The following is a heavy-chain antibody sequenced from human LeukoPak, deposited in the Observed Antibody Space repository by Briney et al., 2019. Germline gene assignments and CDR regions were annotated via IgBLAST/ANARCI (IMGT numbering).Heavy chain of an antibody. CDR1: GYTFTSYA. D-gene: IGHD5-18*01. V-gene: IGHV1-18*01. Sequence: GASVKVSCKASGYTFTSYAMNWVRQAPGQGLEWMGWISAYNGNRNYAEKFQGRVTMTTDTSTSTVYMELGSLRSDDTAVYYCASGGYSYGSQSSPFDYWGQGTLVTVSS. CDR2: ISAYNGNR. J-gene: IGHJ4*02. CDR3: ASGGYSYGSQSSPFDY.